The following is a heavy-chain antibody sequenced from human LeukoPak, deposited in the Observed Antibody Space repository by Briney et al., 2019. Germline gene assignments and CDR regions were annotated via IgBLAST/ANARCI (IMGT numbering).Heavy chain of an antibody. CDR1: GFTFSSYA. V-gene: IGHV3-23*01. CDR2: ISGSGGST. D-gene: IGHD6-19*01. Sequence: GGSLRLSCAASGFTFSSYAMSWVRQAPGKGLEWVSAISGSGGSTYYADSVKGRFTISRDNSKNTLYLQMNSLRAEDTAVYYCAKQTPFYSSGWYGEDYWGQGTLVTVSS. CDR3: AKQTPFYSSGWYGEDY. J-gene: IGHJ4*02.